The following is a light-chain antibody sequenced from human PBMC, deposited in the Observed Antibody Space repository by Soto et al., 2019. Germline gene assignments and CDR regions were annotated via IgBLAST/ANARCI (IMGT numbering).Light chain of an antibody. V-gene: IGKV3-20*01. Sequence: EIVLTQSPGTLSLSPGERATLSCRASQSVNSNLAWYQQKLGKAPRVLIFGASTRATGIPARFSGSGSGTDFTLTISRLEPEDFAVYYCQQYGRPFGQGTKVDIK. CDR3: QQYGRP. CDR1: QSVNSN. J-gene: IGKJ1*01. CDR2: GAS.